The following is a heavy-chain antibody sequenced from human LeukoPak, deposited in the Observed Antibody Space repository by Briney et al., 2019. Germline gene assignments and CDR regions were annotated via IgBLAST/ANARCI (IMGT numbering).Heavy chain of an antibody. CDR3: AFSFDFWSGYYFD. Sequence: SETLSLTCAVSGASISSYYWSWIRQPPGKGLEWIGYISYSGSTNYNPSLKSRVTISVDTSKNQFPLKLSSVTAADTAVYYCAFSFDFWSGYYFDWGQGTLVTVSS. V-gene: IGHV4-59*01. CDR2: ISYSGST. CDR1: GASISSYY. J-gene: IGHJ4*02. D-gene: IGHD3-3*01.